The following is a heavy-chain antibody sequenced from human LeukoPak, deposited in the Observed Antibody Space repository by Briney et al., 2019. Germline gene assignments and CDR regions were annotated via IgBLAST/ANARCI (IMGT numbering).Heavy chain of an antibody. Sequence: TGGSLRSPCAASGFTFSSNAMCGFRRPPGRGRGGVSAFIGSGGSTYYAGSLKGRFTISRDNSKNTLCLQMNSLRAEDTAVYYCAKARINENLVWRQGMDVWGQGTTVTVSS. CDR2: FIGSGGST. CDR3: AKARINENLVWRQGMDV. J-gene: IGHJ6*02. V-gene: IGHV3-23*01. D-gene: IGHD2-15*01. CDR1: GFTFSSNA.